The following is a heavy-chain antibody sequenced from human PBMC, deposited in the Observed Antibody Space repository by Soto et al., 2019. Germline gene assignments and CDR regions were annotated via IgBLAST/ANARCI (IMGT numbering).Heavy chain of an antibody. D-gene: IGHD2-15*01. CDR2: IYSGGST. Sequence: PGGSLRLSCAASGFTVSSNYMSWVRQAPGKGLEWVSVIYSGGSTYYADSVKGRFTISRDNSKNTLYLQMNSLRAEDTAVYYCASPDVVVAATPVFSWGQGTLVTVSS. V-gene: IGHV3-53*01. CDR1: GFTVSSNY. CDR3: ASPDVVVAATPVFS. J-gene: IGHJ5*02.